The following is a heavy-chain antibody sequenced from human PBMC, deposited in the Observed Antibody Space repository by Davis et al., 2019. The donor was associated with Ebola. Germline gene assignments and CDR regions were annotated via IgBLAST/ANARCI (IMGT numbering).Heavy chain of an antibody. CDR3: ARVSVITGTDRGMDV. J-gene: IGHJ6*02. Sequence: GESLKISCAASGFTFSSYSMNWVRQAPGKGLEWVSSISSSSSYIYYADSVKGRFTISRDNAKNSLYLQMNSLRAEDTAVYYCARVSVITGTDRGMDVWGQGTTVTVSS. V-gene: IGHV3-21*01. D-gene: IGHD1-7*01. CDR2: ISSSSSYI. CDR1: GFTFSSYS.